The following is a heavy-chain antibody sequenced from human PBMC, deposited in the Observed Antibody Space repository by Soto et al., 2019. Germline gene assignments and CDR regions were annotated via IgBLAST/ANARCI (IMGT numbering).Heavy chain of an antibody. Sequence: QVQLVQSGAEVKKPGASVKVSCKASGYSFTSYGISWVRQSPGQGLAWMGWISAYNGNTNYAQKLQGRVTMTTDTSTSTAYMELRSLRSDDTAVYYCARDPTIRYYYYYMDVWGKGTTVTVSS. CDR3: ARDPTIRYYYYYMDV. D-gene: IGHD3-3*02. CDR2: ISAYNGNT. V-gene: IGHV1-18*01. J-gene: IGHJ6*03. CDR1: GYSFTSYG.